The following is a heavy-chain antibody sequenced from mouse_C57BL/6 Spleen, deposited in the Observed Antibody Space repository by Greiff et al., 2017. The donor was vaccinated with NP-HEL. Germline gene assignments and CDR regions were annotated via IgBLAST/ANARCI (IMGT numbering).Heavy chain of an antibody. CDR2: IYCDDDK. J-gene: IGHJ3*01. CDR3: ARSYYDYDVAWFAY. D-gene: IGHD2-4*01. CDR1: GFSLSTSGMG. V-gene: IGHV8-12*01. Sequence: QVTLKESGPGILQSSQPLSLTCSFSGFSLSTSGMGVSWIRQPSGKGLEWLAHIYCDDDKRYNPSLKSRLTISKDTSRNQVFLKITSVDTADTATYYCARSYYDYDVAWFAYWGQGTLVTVSA.